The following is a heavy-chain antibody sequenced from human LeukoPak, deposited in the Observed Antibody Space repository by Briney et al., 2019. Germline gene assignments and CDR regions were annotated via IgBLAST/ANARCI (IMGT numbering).Heavy chain of an antibody. J-gene: IGHJ5*02. CDR3: ARGESSGSNWFDP. D-gene: IGHD3-22*01. CDR2: IYYSGST. Sequence: SETLSLTCTVSGGSISSYYWNWIRQPPGRGLDWIGYIYYSGSTNYNPSLKSRVTISVDTSKNQFSLKLSSVTAADTAVYYCARGESSGSNWFDPWGQGTLVTVSS. V-gene: IGHV4-59*01. CDR1: GGSISSYY.